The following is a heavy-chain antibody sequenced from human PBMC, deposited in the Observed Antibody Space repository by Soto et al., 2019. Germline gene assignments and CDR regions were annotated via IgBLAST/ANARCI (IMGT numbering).Heavy chain of an antibody. J-gene: IGHJ6*03. CDR2: INHSGNT. Sequence: SETLSLTCAVYGGSFSAYYWSWIRQPPGKGLEWIGEINHSGNTNYNPSLKSRVTISVDTSQNQFSLKLNSVTAADTAVYYCARRDYGDYGYYYYMDVWGKGTTVTVSS. D-gene: IGHD4-17*01. CDR3: ARRDYGDYGYYYYMDV. CDR1: GGSFSAYY. V-gene: IGHV4-34*01.